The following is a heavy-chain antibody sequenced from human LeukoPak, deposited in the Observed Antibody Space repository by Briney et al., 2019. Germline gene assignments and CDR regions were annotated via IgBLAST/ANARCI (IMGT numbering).Heavy chain of an antibody. D-gene: IGHD2-2*01. CDR3: ARRGAYCSSTSCYAYYYMDV. V-gene: IGHV1-18*01. Sequence: ASVKASCKASGYTFTSYGISWVRQAPGQGLEWMGWISAYNGNTNYAQKLQGRVTMTTDTSTSTAYMELRSLRSDDTAVYYCARRGAYCSSTSCYAYYYMDVWGKGTTVTVSS. J-gene: IGHJ6*03. CDR2: ISAYNGNT. CDR1: GYTFTSYG.